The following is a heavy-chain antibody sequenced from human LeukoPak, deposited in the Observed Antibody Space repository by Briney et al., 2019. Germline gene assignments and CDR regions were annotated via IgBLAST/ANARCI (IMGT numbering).Heavy chain of an antibody. V-gene: IGHV4-59*01. CDR2: IYYSGST. Sequence: SETLSLTCTVSGGSISSYYWSWIRQPPGKGLEWIGHIYYSGSTNYNPSLKSRVTISIDTSKNRFSLKLSSVTAADTAVYYCASSGPDDAFDIWGQGTMVTVSS. CDR1: GGSISSYY. CDR3: ASSGPDDAFDI. D-gene: IGHD5-12*01. J-gene: IGHJ3*02.